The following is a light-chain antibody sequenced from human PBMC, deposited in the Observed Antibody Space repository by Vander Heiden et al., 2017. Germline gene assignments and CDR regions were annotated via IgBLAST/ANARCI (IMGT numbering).Light chain of an antibody. CDR3: QQSDSTPWT. V-gene: IGKV1-39*01. J-gene: IGKJ1*01. CDR1: QSISSY. Sequence: DIQMTQSPSSLSASVGDRVTITCLASQSISSYLNWYQQKPGKAPKLLIYAASSLQSGVPSRFSGSGSGTDFTLTISSLQPEDFATYYCQQSDSTPWTFGQGTKVEIK. CDR2: AAS.